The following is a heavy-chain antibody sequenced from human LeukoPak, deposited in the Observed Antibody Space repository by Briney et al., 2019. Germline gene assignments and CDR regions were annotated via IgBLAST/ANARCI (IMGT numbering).Heavy chain of an antibody. V-gene: IGHV3-30*02. D-gene: IGHD1-26*01. CDR3: AKDLFGGSYFAFDI. CDR2: IRYDGSNK. CDR1: GYTFSTYG. Sequence: PGGPQRLSWAASGYTFSTYGLHWVRHARGEGLGWVAFIRYDGSNKYYADSVKGRFTISRDNSKNTLYLQMNSLRAEDTAVYYCAKDLFGGSYFAFDIWGQGTMVTVSA. J-gene: IGHJ3*02.